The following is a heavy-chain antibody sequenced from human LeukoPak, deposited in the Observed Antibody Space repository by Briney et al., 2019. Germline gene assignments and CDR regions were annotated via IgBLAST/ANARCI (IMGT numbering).Heavy chain of an antibody. CDR3: AKCGRVVVGATNYFYYYMDV. J-gene: IGHJ6*03. Sequence: GGSLRLSCAASGFSFTTYSMHWVRRAPGKGLEWVAFIRYDGSNKYYADSVKGRFTISRDNSKNTLYLQMNSLRAEDTAVYYCAKCGRVVVGATNYFYYYMDVWGKGTTVTISS. D-gene: IGHD1-26*01. CDR2: IRYDGSNK. CDR1: GFSFTTYS. V-gene: IGHV3-30*02.